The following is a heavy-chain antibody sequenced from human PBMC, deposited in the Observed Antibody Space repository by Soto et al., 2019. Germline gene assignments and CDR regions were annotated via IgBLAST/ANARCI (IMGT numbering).Heavy chain of an antibody. CDR2: ISSYNGDT. V-gene: IGHV1-18*01. J-gene: IGHJ6*04. CDR1: GYTFTRSG. CDR3: ARGGVAPYYYYGMDV. D-gene: IGHD5-12*01. Sequence: GASVKVSCKASGYTFTRSGISWVRQAPGQGPEWMGWISSYNGDTNYAQTFQGRVTMTTDTSTSTAYMELRSLRSDDTAVYYCARGGVAPYYYYGMDVWGKGPPVTVSS.